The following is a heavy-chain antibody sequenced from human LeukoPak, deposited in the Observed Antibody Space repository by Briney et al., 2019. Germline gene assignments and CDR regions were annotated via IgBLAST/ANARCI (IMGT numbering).Heavy chain of an antibody. Sequence: GGSLRLSCAASGFTFSSYAMHWVRQAPGKGLEWVAGILHDGSNKYYADSVKGRFTISRDNSKNTLSLQMSSLRADDTAVYYCGRDGDSSGYFYFDNWGQGTLVTVSS. D-gene: IGHD3-22*01. CDR3: GRDGDSSGYFYFDN. V-gene: IGHV3-30-3*01. CDR2: ILHDGSNK. CDR1: GFTFSSYA. J-gene: IGHJ4*02.